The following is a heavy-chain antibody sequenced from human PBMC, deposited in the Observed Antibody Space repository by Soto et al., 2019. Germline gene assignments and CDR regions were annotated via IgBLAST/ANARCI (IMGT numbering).Heavy chain of an antibody. CDR1: GGTFSSYA. V-gene: IGHV1-69*01. D-gene: IGHD4-17*01. Sequence: ASVKASCKASGGTFSSYAISWVRQAPGQGLEWMGGIIPIFGTANYAQKFQGRVTITADESTSKAYMELSSLRSEDTAVYYCARANGDYESYFDYWGQGTLVTVSS. J-gene: IGHJ4*02. CDR3: ARANGDYESYFDY. CDR2: IIPIFGTA.